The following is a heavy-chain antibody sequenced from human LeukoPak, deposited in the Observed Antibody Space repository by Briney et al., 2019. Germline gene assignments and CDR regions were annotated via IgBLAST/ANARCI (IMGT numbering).Heavy chain of an antibody. CDR1: GFTFSSYS. Sequence: GGSLRLPCAASGFTFSSYSMNWVRQAPGKGLEWVSYISSSNLTIYYADSVKGRFTISRDNAKNSLYLQMNSLRAEDTAVYYCASWLSKSAWGQGTLVTVSS. V-gene: IGHV3-48*01. CDR3: ASWLSKSA. CDR2: ISSSNLTI. J-gene: IGHJ5*02. D-gene: IGHD3-10*01.